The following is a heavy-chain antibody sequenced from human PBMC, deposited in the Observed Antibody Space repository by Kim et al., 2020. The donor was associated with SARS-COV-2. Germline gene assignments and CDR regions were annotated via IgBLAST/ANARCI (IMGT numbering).Heavy chain of an antibody. CDR2: ISGSGGST. V-gene: IGHV3-23*01. D-gene: IGHD3-3*01. CDR3: AKDISTEITIFGVVTKPLFDY. Sequence: GGSLRLSCAASGFTFSSYAMSWVRQAPGKGLEWVSAISGSGGSTYYADSVKGRFTISRDNSKNTLYLQMNSLRAEDTAVYYCAKDISTEITIFGVVTKPLFDYWGQGTLVTVSS. J-gene: IGHJ4*02. CDR1: GFTFSSYA.